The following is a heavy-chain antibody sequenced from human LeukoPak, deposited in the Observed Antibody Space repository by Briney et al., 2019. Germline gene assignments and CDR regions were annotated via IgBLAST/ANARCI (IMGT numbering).Heavy chain of an antibody. D-gene: IGHD3-10*01. CDR2: IFHSGST. CDR1: GGSVNNNW. CDR3: VLEVYYSGSGTYY. Sequence: SGALSLTCAVSGGSVNNNWLNWIRQSPGKGLEWIGDIFHSGSTNYNPSLKSRVTISLDKSKNQFSLNLTSVTAADTAVYCAVLEVYYSGSGTYYWGRGTLVTVSS. V-gene: IGHV4-4*02. J-gene: IGHJ4*02.